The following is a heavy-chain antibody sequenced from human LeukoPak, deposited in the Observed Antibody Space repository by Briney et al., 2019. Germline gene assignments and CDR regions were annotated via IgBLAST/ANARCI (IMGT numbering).Heavy chain of an antibody. D-gene: IGHD6-13*01. CDR2: IYYSGST. V-gene: IGHV4-39*07. J-gene: IGHJ4*02. Sequence: SETLSLTCTVSGGSISSSSYYWGWIRQPPGKGLEWIGSIYYSGSTYYNPSLKSRVTISVDTSKNQLSLKVTSVTAADTAVYYCARGVIAAGGNDFDYWGQGALVTVSS. CDR1: GGSISSSSYY. CDR3: ARGVIAAGGNDFDY.